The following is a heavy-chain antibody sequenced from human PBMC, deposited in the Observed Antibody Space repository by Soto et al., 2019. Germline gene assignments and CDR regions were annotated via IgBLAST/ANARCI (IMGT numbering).Heavy chain of an antibody. D-gene: IGHD6-13*01. CDR1: GGSISSGGYS. Sequence: SETLSLTCAVSGGSISSGGYSWSWIRQPPGKGLEWIGYIYHSGSTYYNPSLKSRVTISVDRSKNQFSLKLSSVTAADTAVYYCARDLAAAWDYWGQGTLVTVSS. CDR3: ARDLAAAWDY. V-gene: IGHV4-30-2*01. J-gene: IGHJ4*02. CDR2: IYHSGST.